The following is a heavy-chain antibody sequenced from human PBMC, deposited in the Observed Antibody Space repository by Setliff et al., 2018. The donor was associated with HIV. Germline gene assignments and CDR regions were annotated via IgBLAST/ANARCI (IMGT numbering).Heavy chain of an antibody. D-gene: IGHD7-27*01. Sequence: ASETLSLTCTVSGGSISSHYWNWIRQPPGKGLEWIGYIYYSGTTNYNPSLKSRVTISVDTSKNQFSLKLSSVTAADTAVYYCARAIGLGYYYMDVGGKGTTVTVSS. CDR3: ARAIGLGYYYMDV. CDR2: IYYSGTT. J-gene: IGHJ6*03. CDR1: GGSISSHY. V-gene: IGHV4-59*11.